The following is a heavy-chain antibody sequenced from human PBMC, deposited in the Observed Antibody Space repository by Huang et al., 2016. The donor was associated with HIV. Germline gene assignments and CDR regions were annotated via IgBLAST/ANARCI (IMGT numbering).Heavy chain of an antibody. CDR1: GDSINSNTFY. J-gene: IGHJ1*01. CDR2: IYYSGTT. Sequence: QESGPGLVGPSETLSLTCAVSGDSINSNTFYWGWIRRPPGKGLEWIGSIYYSGTTYYNPALKRRARIAVDASKNRIFLQLRSVTAADTGVYYCARTGVAVSDDPEYFQHWGQGALVTIS. CDR3: ARTGVAVSDDPEYFQH. V-gene: IGHV4-39*02. D-gene: IGHD3-3*01.